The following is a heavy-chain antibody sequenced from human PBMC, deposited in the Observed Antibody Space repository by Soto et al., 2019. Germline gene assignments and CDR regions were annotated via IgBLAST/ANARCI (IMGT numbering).Heavy chain of an antibody. V-gene: IGHV1-8*01. D-gene: IGHD3-10*01. CDR3: ARTRGGLAYYYGSGSYSDAFDI. J-gene: IGHJ3*02. CDR2: MNPNSGNT. CDR1: GYTFTSYD. Sequence: ASVKVSCKASGYTFTSYDINWVRQATGQGLEWMGWMNPNSGNTGYAQKFQGRVTMTRNTSISTAYMELSSLRSEDTAVYYCARTRGGLAYYYGSGSYSDAFDIWGQGTMVTVSS.